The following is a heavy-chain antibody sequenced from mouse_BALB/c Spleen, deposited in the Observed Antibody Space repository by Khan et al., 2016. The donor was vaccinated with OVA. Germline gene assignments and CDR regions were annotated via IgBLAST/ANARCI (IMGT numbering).Heavy chain of an antibody. CDR1: GYTFSNYW. CDR2: FLPGSGNA. V-gene: IGHV1-9*01. CDR3: ARVKYGNRDYFDS. Sequence: VELVESGAELMKPGASVKISCKATGYTFSNYWIEWVKQRPGHGLEWIGEFLPGSGNANYNERFKGKATFASDASSNTAFMQLSSLTSEDSAVYFCARVKYGNRDYFDSWGQGTTLTVSS. J-gene: IGHJ2*01. D-gene: IGHD1-1*01.